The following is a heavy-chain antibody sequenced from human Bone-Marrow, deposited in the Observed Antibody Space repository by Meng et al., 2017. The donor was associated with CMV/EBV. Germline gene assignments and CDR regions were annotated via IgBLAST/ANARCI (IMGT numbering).Heavy chain of an antibody. J-gene: IGHJ5*02. V-gene: IGHV1-2*02. CDR3: ARSGLHIAARGNWFDP. CDR1: GYTFTGYY. CDR2: INPNSGGT. Sequence: ASVKVSGKASGYTFTGYYMHWVRQAPGQGLVWMGWINPNSGGTNYAQKFQGRVTMTRDTSISTAYMELSRLRSDDTAVYYCARSGLHIAARGNWFDPWGQGTLVTVSS. D-gene: IGHD6-13*01.